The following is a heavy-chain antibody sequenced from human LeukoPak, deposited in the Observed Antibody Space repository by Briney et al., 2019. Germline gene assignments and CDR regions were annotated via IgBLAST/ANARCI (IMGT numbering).Heavy chain of an antibody. V-gene: IGHV3-30-3*01. CDR1: GFTFSSYA. CDR3: AKEEWFRFDI. CDR2: ISYDESNK. J-gene: IGHJ4*02. Sequence: GGSLRLSCAASGFTFSSYAMHWVRQAPGKGLEWVAVISYDESNKYYADSVKGRFTISRDNSKNTLYLRMNSLRAEDTAVYFCAKEEWFRFDIWGQGTSVTVSS. D-gene: IGHD3-10*01.